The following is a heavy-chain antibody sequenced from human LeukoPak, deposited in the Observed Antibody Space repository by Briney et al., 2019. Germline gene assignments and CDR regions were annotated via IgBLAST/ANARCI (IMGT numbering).Heavy chain of an antibody. V-gene: IGHV3-23*01. CDR3: AKDMGVWGYDSFDY. CDR2: ISGSAGTT. Sequence: GGSLRLSCAVSGFTFSSYAMTWVRQAPGKGLQWVSAISGSAGTTYYADSVKGRFTISRDNSKNTLYLQMNSLRAEDTALYYCAKDMGVWGYDSFDYWGQGTLVTVSS. J-gene: IGHJ4*02. CDR1: GFTFSSYA. D-gene: IGHD3-16*01.